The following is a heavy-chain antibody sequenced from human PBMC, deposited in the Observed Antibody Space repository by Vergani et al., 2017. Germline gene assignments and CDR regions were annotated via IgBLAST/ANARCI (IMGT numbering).Heavy chain of an antibody. J-gene: IGHJ5*02. CDR3: ARRGLTMVRGVNFWFDP. CDR2: ISYDGSNK. Sequence: QVQLVESGGGVVQPGRSLRLSCAASGFTFSSYAMHWVRQAPGKGLEWVAVISYDGSNKYYADSLKGRFTISRDNSNNTLYLQMNSLRAEDTAVYCCARRGLTMVRGVNFWFDPWGQGTLVTVSS. D-gene: IGHD3-10*01. V-gene: IGHV3-30-3*01. CDR1: GFTFSSYA.